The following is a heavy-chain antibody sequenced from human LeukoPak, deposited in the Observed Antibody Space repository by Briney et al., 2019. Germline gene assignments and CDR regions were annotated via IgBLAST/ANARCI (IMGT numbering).Heavy chain of an antibody. CDR1: GVTFRRLW. CDR3: VRGGSDSSRYWVY. CDR2: INEDSSEK. V-gene: IGHV3-7*01. J-gene: IGHJ4*02. Sequence: PGGSLRLSCAASGVTFRRLWMSWVRQAPGKGLEWVANINEDSSEKYYLDSVKGRFTISRDNAENSLFLQMTSLSAEDTAVYYCVRGGSDSSRYWVYWGQGTLVTVSS. D-gene: IGHD6-13*01.